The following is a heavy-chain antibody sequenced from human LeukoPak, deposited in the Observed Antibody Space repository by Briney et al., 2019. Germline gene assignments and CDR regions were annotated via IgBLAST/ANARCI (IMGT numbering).Heavy chain of an antibody. CDR2: IKQDGSEN. J-gene: IGHJ4*02. CDR3: ARHVDIVAMPLSNY. V-gene: IGHV3-7*01. Sequence: PGGSLRLSCAASGFTFSSYWMSWVRQAPGKGLEWVANIKQDGSENYYVDSVKGRFTISRDNAKNSLYLQINSLRAEDTAVYYCARHVDIVAMPLSNYWGQGTLVTVSS. D-gene: IGHD5-12*01. CDR1: GFTFSSYW.